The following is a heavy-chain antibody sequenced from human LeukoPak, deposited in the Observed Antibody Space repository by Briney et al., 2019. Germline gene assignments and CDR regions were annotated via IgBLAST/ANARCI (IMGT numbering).Heavy chain of an antibody. J-gene: IGHJ4*02. D-gene: IGHD6-13*01. CDR3: ARLVGKQLVPASTYYFDY. Sequence: GASVKVSCKASGYTFTSYGISWVRQAPGQGLEWMGWISAYNGNTNYAQKLQGRVTMTTDTSTSTAYMELRSLRSDDTAVYYCARLVGKQLVPASTYYFDYWGQGTLVTVSS. CDR2: ISAYNGNT. CDR1: GYTFTSYG. V-gene: IGHV1-18*01.